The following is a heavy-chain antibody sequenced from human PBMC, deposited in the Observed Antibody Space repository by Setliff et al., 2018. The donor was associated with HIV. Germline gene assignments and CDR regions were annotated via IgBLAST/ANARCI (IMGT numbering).Heavy chain of an antibody. J-gene: IGHJ6*03. Sequence: GASVKVSCKASGYTLSGYYMHWVRQAPGQGLEWMGWINPNSGGTNYAQKFQGRVTMTRDTSISTAYMELSRLRSDDTAVYYCARWDIIAVPAAIDMDVWGKGTTVTVSS. CDR3: ARWDIIAVPAAIDMDV. V-gene: IGHV1-2*02. CDR1: GYTLSGYY. CDR2: INPNSGGT. D-gene: IGHD2-2*01.